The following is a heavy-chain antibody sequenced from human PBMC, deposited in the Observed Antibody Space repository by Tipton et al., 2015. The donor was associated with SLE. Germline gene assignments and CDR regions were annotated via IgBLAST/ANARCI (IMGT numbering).Heavy chain of an antibody. Sequence: TLSLTCTVSGGSISSYYWSWIRQPPGKGLEWIGYIYYSGSTNYNPSLKSRVTISVDTSKNQFSLKLSSVTAADTAVYYCARGIIVPAAMYYYYYGMDVWGQGTTVTVSS. CDR1: GGSISSYY. D-gene: IGHD2-2*01. CDR3: ARGIIVPAAMYYYYYGMDV. CDR2: IYYSGST. V-gene: IGHV4-59*12. J-gene: IGHJ6*02.